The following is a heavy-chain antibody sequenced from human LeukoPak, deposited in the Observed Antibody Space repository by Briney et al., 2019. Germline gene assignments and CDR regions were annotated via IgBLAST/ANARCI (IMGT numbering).Heavy chain of an antibody. J-gene: IGHJ4*02. D-gene: IGHD3-22*01. CDR2: ISSSSSYI. Sequence: GGSLRLSCAASGFTFSSYSMNWVRQPPGKGLEWVLSISSSSSYIYYADSVKGRFTISRDNAKNSLYLQMNSLRAEDTAVYYCARAYYDSSGMPDYWGQGTLVTVSS. CDR1: GFTFSSYS. CDR3: ARAYYDSSGMPDY. V-gene: IGHV3-21*01.